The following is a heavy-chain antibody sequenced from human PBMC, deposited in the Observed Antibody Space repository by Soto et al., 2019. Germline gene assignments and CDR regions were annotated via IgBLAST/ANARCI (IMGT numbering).Heavy chain of an antibody. CDR3: ARSGGLDRDFNY. CDR1: GGTFSSDS. D-gene: IGHD2-15*01. CDR2: IIPMFDTP. Sequence: QVQLVQSVAEVKKPGSSVKVSCKASGGTFSSDSFSWVRQAPGQGLEWMGGIIPMFDTPIYAQKFQDRVTITADESTSTAYMQLSSLRSGDTAVYYCARSGGLDRDFNYWGQGSLVTVYS. J-gene: IGHJ4*02. V-gene: IGHV1-69*12.